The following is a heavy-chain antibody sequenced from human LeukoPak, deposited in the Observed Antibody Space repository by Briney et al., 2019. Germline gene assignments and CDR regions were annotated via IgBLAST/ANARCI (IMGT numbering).Heavy chain of an antibody. V-gene: IGHV3-7*01. CDR2: IKKDGSEK. CDR3: ARDSPSSTSWGY. CDR1: GFTFSSYW. D-gene: IGHD2-2*01. J-gene: IGHJ4*02. Sequence: GGSLRLSCAASGFTFSSYWMSWVRQAPGKGLEWVANIKKDGSEKHYVDSVKGRFTISRDNAKNSLYLQMNSLRAEDTAVYYCARDSPSSTSWGYWGQGTLVTVSS.